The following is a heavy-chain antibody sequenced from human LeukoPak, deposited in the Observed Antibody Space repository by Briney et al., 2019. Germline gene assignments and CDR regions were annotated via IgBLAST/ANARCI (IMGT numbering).Heavy chain of an antibody. Sequence: SETLSLTCAVYGGSFSGYYWSWIRQPPGKGLEWIGEINHSGSTYYNPSLKSRVTISVDTSKNQFSLKLSSVTAADTAVYYYARSLKWPPYFDYWGQGTLVTVSS. CDR2: INHSGST. CDR1: GGSFSGYY. J-gene: IGHJ4*02. CDR3: ARSLKWPPYFDY. V-gene: IGHV4-34*01. D-gene: IGHD5-12*01.